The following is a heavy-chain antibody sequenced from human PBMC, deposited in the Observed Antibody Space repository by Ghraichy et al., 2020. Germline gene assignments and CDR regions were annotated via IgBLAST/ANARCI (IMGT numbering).Heavy chain of an antibody. V-gene: IGHV4-39*01. D-gene: IGHD6-6*01. Sequence: SETLSLTCTVSGDSISSTTSFWGWICQPPGKALEWIGSVYYSGTTYYKPSLERRVTISVDTSKNQFSLKLTSVTAADTAVYYCARLGVGGMPARPVYYGMDVWGHGTTVIVSS. CDR2: VYYSGTT. J-gene: IGHJ6*02. CDR1: GDSISSTTSF. CDR3: ARLGVGGMPARPVYYGMDV.